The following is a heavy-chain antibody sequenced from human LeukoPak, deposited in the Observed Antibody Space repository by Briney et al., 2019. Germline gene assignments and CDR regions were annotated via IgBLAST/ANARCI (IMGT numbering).Heavy chain of an antibody. CDR1: GFSLPTSAVG. V-gene: IGHV2-5*02. J-gene: IGHJ5*02. Sequence: SGPTLVNPTQTLTLTCTFSGFSLPTSAVGVGWIRKPPGQPLQWLALIYSDNDKRYNPSLKSRLSITKDTSKNQVVLTVTNVNVEDTASYFCAHRGKYLTWFDPWGQGTLVIVSS. D-gene: IGHD2-2*01. CDR3: AHRGKYLTWFDP. CDR2: IYSDNDK.